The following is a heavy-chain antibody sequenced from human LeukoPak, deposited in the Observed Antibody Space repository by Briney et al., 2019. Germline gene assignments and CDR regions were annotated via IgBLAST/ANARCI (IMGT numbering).Heavy chain of an antibody. D-gene: IGHD2-2*01. V-gene: IGHV3-64*02. CDR2: ISTNGVRT. Sequence: GGSLRLSCAASGFTFSSYAIHWARQAPGKGLEYVSAISTNGVRTYYADSVKGRFSISRDNSKNTVYLQMGSLRAEDTAVYYCARGVSGCSGTSCYWWGDFFDYWGQGTLVTVSS. J-gene: IGHJ4*02. CDR3: ARGVSGCSGTSCYWWGDFFDY. CDR1: GFTFSSYA.